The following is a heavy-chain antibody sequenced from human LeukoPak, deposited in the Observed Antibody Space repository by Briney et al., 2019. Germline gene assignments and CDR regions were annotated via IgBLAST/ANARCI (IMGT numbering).Heavy chain of an antibody. CDR2: FSSSGGNT. J-gene: IGHJ4*02. D-gene: IGHD6-19*01. Sequence: GGSLRLSCATSGFTFTYAMSWVRQTPGKGLEWVSAFSSSGGNTYYAHSVRGRFTISRDNSKNTLYLQMNSLRAEDTAVYYCARGPGLAVTGTDWGQGTLVTVSS. CDR1: GFTFTYA. CDR3: ARGPGLAVTGTD. V-gene: IGHV3-23*01.